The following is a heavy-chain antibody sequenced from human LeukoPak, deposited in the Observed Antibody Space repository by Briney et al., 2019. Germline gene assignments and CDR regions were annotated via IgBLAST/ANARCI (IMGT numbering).Heavy chain of an antibody. CDR2: AFYTGST. D-gene: IGHD4/OR15-4a*01. CDR1: GGSISSSY. V-gene: IGHV4-59*03. CDR3: ATIGAKYSSSDAFDI. Sequence: PSETLSLTCTVSGGSISSSYWTWIRQTPGKGLEWIGFAFYTGSTHYNPSLKSRVTTSVDTSKNQFSLRLNSVTAADSAVYYRATIGAKYSSSDAFDIWGHGTMVTVSS. J-gene: IGHJ3*02.